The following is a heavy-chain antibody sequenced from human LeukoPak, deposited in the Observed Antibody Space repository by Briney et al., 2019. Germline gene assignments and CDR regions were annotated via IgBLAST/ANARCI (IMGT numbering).Heavy chain of an antibody. J-gene: IGHJ4*02. V-gene: IGHV3-66*01. CDR3: ARCGDSSGWYDY. Sequence: GGSLRLSCAASGFTVSSNYMSLSWVRQTPGKGLEWVSVIYSGGNTYYADSVKGRFTISRDNSKNTLYLQMNSLRAEDTAVYYCARCGDSSGWYDYWGQGTLVTVSS. CDR1: GFTVSSNY. D-gene: IGHD6-19*01. CDR2: IYSGGNT.